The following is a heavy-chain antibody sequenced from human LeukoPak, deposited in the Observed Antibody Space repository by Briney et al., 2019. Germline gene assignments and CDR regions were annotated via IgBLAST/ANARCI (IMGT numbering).Heavy chain of an antibody. J-gene: IGHJ4*02. CDR2: IKQDGSEK. D-gene: IGHD3-3*01. V-gene: IGHV3-7*01. Sequence: GGSLRLSCAASGFTFSSYWMSWVRQAPGKGLEWVANIKQDGSEKYYVDSVKGRFTISRDNAENSLYLQMNSLRAEDTAVYYCARGDLTIFGVVISSAFDYWGQGTLVTVSS. CDR1: GFTFSSYW. CDR3: ARGDLTIFGVVISSAFDY.